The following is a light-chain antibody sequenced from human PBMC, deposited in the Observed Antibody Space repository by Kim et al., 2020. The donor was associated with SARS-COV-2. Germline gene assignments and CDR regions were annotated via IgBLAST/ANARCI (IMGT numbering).Light chain of an antibody. V-gene: IGKV3-20*01. J-gene: IGKJ3*01. Sequence: EIVLTQSPGTLSLSPGERATLSCRASQNVNSNFLAWYQQKPGQAPRLLIFRASSRATGIPDRFSGSGSGTDFTLTITRLEPEDFAVYYCQQCGTSLFTFGPGTKVDIK. CDR1: QNVNSNF. CDR2: RAS. CDR3: QQCGTSLFT.